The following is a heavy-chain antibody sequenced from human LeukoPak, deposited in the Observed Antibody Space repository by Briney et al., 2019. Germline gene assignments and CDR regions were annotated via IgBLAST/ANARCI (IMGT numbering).Heavy chain of an antibody. Sequence: SETLSLTCTVSGGSISNTLYYWAWIRQPPGKGLESIGSIYYSRITYYSPSLKSRVTISVDTSKNQFSLKLTSVTAADTAVYYCARRKGFGEGYFDSWGQGTLVTVSS. J-gene: IGHJ4*02. CDR2: IYYSRIT. CDR3: ARRKGFGEGYFDS. CDR1: GGSISNTLYY. V-gene: IGHV4-39*01. D-gene: IGHD3-10*01.